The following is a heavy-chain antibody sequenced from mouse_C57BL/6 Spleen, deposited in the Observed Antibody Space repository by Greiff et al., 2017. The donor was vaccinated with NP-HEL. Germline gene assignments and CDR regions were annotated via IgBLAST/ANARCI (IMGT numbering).Heavy chain of an antibody. CDR1: GYSITSGYY. Sequence: EESGPGLVKPSQSLSLTCSVTGYSITSGYYWNWIRQFPGNKLEWMGYISYDGSNNYNPSLKNRISITRDTSKNQFFLKLNSVTTEDTATYYCAREGDYAFDYWGQGTTLTVSS. CDR3: AREGDYAFDY. V-gene: IGHV3-6*01. CDR2: ISYDGSN. J-gene: IGHJ2*01. D-gene: IGHD2-4*01.